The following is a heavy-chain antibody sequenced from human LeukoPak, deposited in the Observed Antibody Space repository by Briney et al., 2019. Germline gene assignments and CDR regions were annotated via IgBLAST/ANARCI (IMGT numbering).Heavy chain of an antibody. CDR2: INTNTGNP. Sequence: ASVKVSFKASGYTFTSYAMNWVRQAPGQGLEWMGWINTNTGNPTYAQGFTGRFVFSLDTSVSTAYLQICSLKAEDTAVYYCARTVEWELLGPLDYWGQGTLVTVSS. CDR3: ARTVEWELLGPLDY. CDR1: GYTFTSYA. D-gene: IGHD1-26*01. J-gene: IGHJ4*02. V-gene: IGHV7-4-1*01.